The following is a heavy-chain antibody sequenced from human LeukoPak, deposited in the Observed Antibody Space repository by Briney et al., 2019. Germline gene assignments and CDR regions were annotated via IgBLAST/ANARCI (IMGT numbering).Heavy chain of an antibody. CDR3: ARAGAGGIVVVPAALLVDY. CDR1: GYTFTSYD. V-gene: IGHV1-18*04. J-gene: IGHJ4*02. D-gene: IGHD2-2*01. Sequence: ASVKVSCKASGYTFTSYDISWVRQAPGQGLEWMGWISAYNGNTNYAQKLQGRVTMTTDTSTSTAYMELRSLRSDDTAVYYCARAGAGGIVVVPAALLVDYWGQGTLVTVSS. CDR2: ISAYNGNT.